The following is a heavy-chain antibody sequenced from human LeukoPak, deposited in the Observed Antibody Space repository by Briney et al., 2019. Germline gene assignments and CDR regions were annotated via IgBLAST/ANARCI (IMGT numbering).Heavy chain of an antibody. J-gene: IGHJ4*02. CDR3: ARGQGTVTTH. Sequence: PSETLSLTCAVSGGSFSGYYWTWIRQPPGKGLEWIGEINHSGSANYNPSLMSRGTISLDTSKNHFSLNLSSVTAADTAVYYCARGQGTVTTHWGQGTLVTVSS. CDR2: INHSGSA. CDR1: GGSFSGYY. D-gene: IGHD4-17*01. V-gene: IGHV4-34*01.